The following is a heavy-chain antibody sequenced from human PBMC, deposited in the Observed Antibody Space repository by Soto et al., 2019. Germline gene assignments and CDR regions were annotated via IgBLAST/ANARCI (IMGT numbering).Heavy chain of an antibody. V-gene: IGHV3-30-3*01. J-gene: IGHJ4*02. CDR1: GFTFSSYA. D-gene: IGHD2-15*01. Sequence: ESGGGVVQPGRSLRLSCAASGFTFSSYAMHWVRQAPGKGLEWVAVISYDGSNKYYADSVKGRFTISRDNSKNTLYLQMNSLRAEDTAVYYCARDGENIVVVVAATSFDYWGQGTLVTVSS. CDR3: ARDGENIVVVVAATSFDY. CDR2: ISYDGSNK.